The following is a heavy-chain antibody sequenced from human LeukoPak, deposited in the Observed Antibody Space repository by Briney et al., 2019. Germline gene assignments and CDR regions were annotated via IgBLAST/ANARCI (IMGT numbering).Heavy chain of an antibody. D-gene: IGHD4-17*01. CDR3: ARTICGDYEY. J-gene: IGHJ4*02. Sequence: GGSLRLSCAASGFTFSDHYMDWVRQAPGKGLEWVGRTRNKANSYTTEYAASGKGRFTISRDDSKNSLYLQMNSLKTEDTAVYYCARTICGDYEYWGQGTLVTVSS. CDR1: GFTFSDHY. V-gene: IGHV3-72*01. CDR2: TRNKANSYTT.